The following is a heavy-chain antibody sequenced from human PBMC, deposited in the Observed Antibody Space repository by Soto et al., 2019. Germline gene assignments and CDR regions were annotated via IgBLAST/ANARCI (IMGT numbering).Heavy chain of an antibody. J-gene: IGHJ6*02. D-gene: IGHD3-10*01. Sequence: QVQLVQSGAEVKKPGSSVKVSCKASGGTFSSYAISWVRQAPGQGLEWMGGIIPIFGTANYAQKFQGRVTITADESTSTAYMELSSLRSEDTAVYYWARSTMVRGVIIAYWAYGMDVWGQGTTVTVSS. CDR3: ARSTMVRGVIIAYWAYGMDV. V-gene: IGHV1-69*01. CDR1: GGTFSSYA. CDR2: IIPIFGTA.